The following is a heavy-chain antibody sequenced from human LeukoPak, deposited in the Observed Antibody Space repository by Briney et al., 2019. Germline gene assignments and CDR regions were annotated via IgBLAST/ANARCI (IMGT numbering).Heavy chain of an antibody. J-gene: IGHJ4*02. D-gene: IGHD4-17*01. V-gene: IGHV3-21*01. Sequence: PGGSLRLSCAASVFTFTTFNMNWVRQSPGKGLECVSCISRSGDYIFYADSVKGRFTISRDNSRNSLDLQMNSLRAEDTAVHYCAGRDYGDYFFDSWGQGTLVTVSS. CDR3: AGRDYGDYFFDS. CDR1: VFTFTTFN. CDR2: ISRSGDYI.